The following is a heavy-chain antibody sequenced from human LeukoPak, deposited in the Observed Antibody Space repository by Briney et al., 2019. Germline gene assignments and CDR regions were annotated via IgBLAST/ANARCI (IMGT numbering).Heavy chain of an antibody. Sequence: SETLSLTCSVSGGSIISYYWSWIRQPPGRGLEWIGYIYHTGTTNYNPSLKSRVTISVNTPTNQLSLRLNSVTAADTAVYYCARGSGWCSSSTCYSFDYWGQGSLVTVSS. CDR3: ARGSGWCSSSTCYSFDY. CDR2: IYHTGTT. V-gene: IGHV4-59*01. D-gene: IGHD2-2*01. CDR1: GGSIISYY. J-gene: IGHJ4*02.